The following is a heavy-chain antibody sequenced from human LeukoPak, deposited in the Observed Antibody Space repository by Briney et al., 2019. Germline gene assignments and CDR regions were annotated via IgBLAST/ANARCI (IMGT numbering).Heavy chain of an antibody. CDR1: GFTVSSNY. CDR2: IYSGGST. D-gene: IGHD2-21*01. Sequence: GGSLRLSCAASGFTVSSNYMSWVRQAPGKGLEWVSVIYSGGSTYYADSVKGRFIISRDNSKNTVYLQVNSLRVEDTAVYYCTITRQGDADYWGQGTLVTVPS. CDR3: TITRQGDADY. V-gene: IGHV3-66*01. J-gene: IGHJ4*02.